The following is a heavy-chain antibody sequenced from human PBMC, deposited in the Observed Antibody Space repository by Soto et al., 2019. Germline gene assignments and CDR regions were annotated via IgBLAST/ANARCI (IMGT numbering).Heavy chain of an antibody. CDR1: GGSISSSTYY. V-gene: IGHV4-39*01. Sequence: QLQLQESGPGLVKPSETLSLTCSVSGGSISSSTYYWGWIRQPPGKGLEWIGSIYYIWSTYYNPSLGSRVTISVDTSKNQFSLKRSSVPAADTAVYYCAGGLSSGWYYFDYWGQGSLVPVSS. CDR3: AGGLSSGWYYFDY. D-gene: IGHD6-19*01. J-gene: IGHJ4*01. CDR2: IYYIWST.